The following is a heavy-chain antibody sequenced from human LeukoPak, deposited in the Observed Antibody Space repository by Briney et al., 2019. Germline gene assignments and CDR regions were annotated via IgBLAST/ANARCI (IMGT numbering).Heavy chain of an antibody. CDR2: INHSGST. CDR3: ARRTGGWYRSGWFDP. J-gene: IGHJ5*02. V-gene: IGHV4-34*01. D-gene: IGHD6-19*01. CDR1: GGAFSGFY. Sequence: PSGTLSLTCAVYGGAFSGFYWGWVRPPPGKGGGGGGEINHSGSTNYNPSLKSRVTISVDTSKNQFSLKLSSVTAADTAVYYCARRTGGWYRSGWFDPWGQGTLITVSS.